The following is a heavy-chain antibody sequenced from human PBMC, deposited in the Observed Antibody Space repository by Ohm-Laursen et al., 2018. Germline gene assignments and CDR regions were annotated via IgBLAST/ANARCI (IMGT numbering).Heavy chain of an antibody. CDR2: IYIGGST. D-gene: IGHD2-15*01. V-gene: IGHV3-66*01. Sequence: SLRLSCAASGFTVSNNYMTWVRQAPGKGLEWVSVIYIGGSTYYADSVKGRFTVSRDNSKNTLYLQMNSLRPEDTAVHYCARDLQTYSAFDIWGQGTMVTISS. CDR3: ARDLQTYSAFDI. CDR1: GFTVSNNY. J-gene: IGHJ3*02.